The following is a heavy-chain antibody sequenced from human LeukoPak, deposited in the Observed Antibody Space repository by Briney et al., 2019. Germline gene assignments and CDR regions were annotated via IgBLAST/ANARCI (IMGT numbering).Heavy chain of an antibody. CDR1: GYTFTGYY. CDR3: ARASSSWPAYYFDY. D-gene: IGHD6-13*01. CDR2: INPNSGGT. J-gene: IGHJ4*02. Sequence: ASVKVSCKASGYTFTGYYIHWVRQAPGQGLEWMGWINPNSGGTNYAQTFQGRVTMTRDTSISTAYIELSRLRSDDTAVYYCARASSSWPAYYFDYWGQGTLVTVSS. V-gene: IGHV1-2*02.